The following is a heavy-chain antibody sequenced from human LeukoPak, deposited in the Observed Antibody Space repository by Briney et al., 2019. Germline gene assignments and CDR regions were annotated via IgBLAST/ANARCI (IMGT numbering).Heavy chain of an antibody. J-gene: IGHJ6*02. Sequence: PGGSLRLSCAASEFTFSSYSMNWVRQAPGKGLEWVAVISYDGSNKYYADSVKGRFTISRDNSKNTLYLQMNSLRAEDTAVYYCAKVSSLRFLEWLTNYYYYYGMDVWGQGTTVTVSS. CDR3: AKVSSLRFLEWLTNYYYYYGMDV. D-gene: IGHD3-3*01. CDR1: EFTFSSYS. CDR2: ISYDGSNK. V-gene: IGHV3-30*18.